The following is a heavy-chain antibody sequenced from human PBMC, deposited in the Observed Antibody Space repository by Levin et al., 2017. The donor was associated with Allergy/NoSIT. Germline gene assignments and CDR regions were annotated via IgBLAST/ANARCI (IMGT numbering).Heavy chain of an antibody. V-gene: IGHV3-33*01. CDR3: ARDGGGYWWSSYMDV. Sequence: SCAASGFTFSSYGMHWVRQAPGKGLEWVAVIWYDGSNKYYADSVKGRFTISRDNSKNTLYLQMNSLRAEDTAVYYCARDGGGYWWSSYMDVWGKGTTVTVSS. CDR1: GFTFSSYG. D-gene: IGHD2-8*02. J-gene: IGHJ6*03. CDR2: IWYDGSNK.